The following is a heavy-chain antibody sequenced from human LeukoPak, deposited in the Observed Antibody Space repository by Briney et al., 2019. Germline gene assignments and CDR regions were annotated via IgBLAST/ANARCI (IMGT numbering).Heavy chain of an antibody. V-gene: IGHV1-8*01. CDR1: GYTFTSYD. CDR3: AEYDFWSGYYLN. Sequence: GASVKVSCKASGYTFTSYDINWVRQATGQGLEWMGWMNPNSGNTGYAQKFQGRVTITTDESTSTAYMELSSLRSEDTAVYYCAEYDFWSGYYLNWGQGTLVTVSS. D-gene: IGHD3-3*01. J-gene: IGHJ4*02. CDR2: MNPNSGNT.